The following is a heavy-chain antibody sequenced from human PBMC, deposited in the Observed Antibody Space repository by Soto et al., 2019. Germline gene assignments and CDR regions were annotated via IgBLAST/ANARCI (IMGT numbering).Heavy chain of an antibody. Sequence: EVQLLESGGGLVQPAGSLRLSCAASGFSFSSYAMNWVRQAPGKGLEWVSAISGSGGSTYYADSVKGRFTISRDNSKNTLYLQMNRLRAEDTAVYYCAKDPTDDILTGYFTYFDYWGQGTLVTVSS. D-gene: IGHD3-9*01. V-gene: IGHV3-23*01. CDR3: AKDPTDDILTGYFTYFDY. J-gene: IGHJ4*02. CDR2: ISGSGGST. CDR1: GFSFSSYA.